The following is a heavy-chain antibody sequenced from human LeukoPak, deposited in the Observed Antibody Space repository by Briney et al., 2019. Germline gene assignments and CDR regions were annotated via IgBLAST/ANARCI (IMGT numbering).Heavy chain of an antibody. D-gene: IGHD5-18*01. CDR2: INPNSGGT. CDR1: GYTFTGYY. CDR3: ARDYGYMSLASPLKQFDP. V-gene: IGHV1-2*02. Sequence: ASVKVSCKASGYTFTGYYLHWLRQAPGQGPEWMGWINPNSGGTNYAQKFHGGVTMTRDTSISTAYMELRRLRSDDTAVYYCARDYGYMSLASPLKQFDPWGQGTLVTVSS. J-gene: IGHJ5*02.